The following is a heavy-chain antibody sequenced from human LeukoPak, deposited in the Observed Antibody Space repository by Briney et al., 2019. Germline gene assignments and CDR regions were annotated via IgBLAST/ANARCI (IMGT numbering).Heavy chain of an antibody. CDR3: ARHVSVLGGSYPGLYDY. J-gene: IGHJ4*02. D-gene: IGHD1-26*01. CDR1: GYNFTNYW. CDR2: IYPGDSDT. V-gene: IGHV5-51*01. Sequence: GESLKISCKGSGYNFTNYWIGWVRQMPGKGLEWMGIIYPGDSDTRYSPSFQGQVTISADKSISTAYLQWSSLKASDTAMYYCARHVSVLGGSYPGLYDYWGQGTLVTVSS.